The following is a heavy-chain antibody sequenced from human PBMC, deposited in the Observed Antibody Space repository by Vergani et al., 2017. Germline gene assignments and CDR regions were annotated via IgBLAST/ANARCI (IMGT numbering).Heavy chain of an antibody. D-gene: IGHD1-26*01. V-gene: IGHV3-33*01. CDR3: AGAEQEDWAGDYYYYMDV. CDR2: IWYDGSNK. J-gene: IGHJ6*03. Sequence: VQLVESGGGLVQPGGSLRLSCAASGFTFSSYGMHWVRQAPGKGLEWVAVIWYDGSNKYYADSVKGRFTISRDNSKNTLYLQMNSLRAEDTAVYYCAGAEQEDWAGDYYYYMDVWGKGTTVTVSS. CDR1: GFTFSSYG.